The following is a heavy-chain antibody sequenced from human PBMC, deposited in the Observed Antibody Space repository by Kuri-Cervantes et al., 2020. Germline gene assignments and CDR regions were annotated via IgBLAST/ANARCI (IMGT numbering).Heavy chain of an antibody. J-gene: IGHJ5*01. V-gene: IGHV1-2*02. CDR1: GYTFTDLY. D-gene: IGHD3-10*01. CDR3: ARDRVQNWFDF. Sequence: ASVKVSCKASGYTFTDLYVHWVRQAPGQGLEWMGWINPYSGVTNYAQDFQGRVTMTRDTSITTVYLELSRLRPDDTAVYYCARDRVQNWFDFWGQGTPVTDSS. CDR2: INPYSGVT.